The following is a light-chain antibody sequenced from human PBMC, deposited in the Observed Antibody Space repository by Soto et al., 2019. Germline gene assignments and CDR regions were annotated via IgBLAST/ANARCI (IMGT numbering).Light chain of an antibody. J-gene: IGKJ5*01. CDR1: QSFSSN. Sequence: DIVMTQSPATLSVSPGERATLSCRASQSFSSNLAWYQQKPGQAPRLLIYGASTRATGIPARFSGSGSGTEFTLTISSLQSEDFAVYYCQQYNNWPQTFGQGTRLENK. CDR2: GAS. CDR3: QQYNNWPQT. V-gene: IGKV3-15*01.